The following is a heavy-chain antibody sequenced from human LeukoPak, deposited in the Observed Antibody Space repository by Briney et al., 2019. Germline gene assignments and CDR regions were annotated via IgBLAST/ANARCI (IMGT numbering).Heavy chain of an antibody. Sequence: PSDTLSLTCTVSGGSISTGGYYWSWIRQHPGKGLEWIGSISYSGSTYYNPSLKSRVTISVDTSKNQFSLKLSSVTAADTAVYYCAREDASSGYYFDYWGQGTLVTVSS. CDR1: GGSISTGGYY. J-gene: IGHJ4*02. CDR2: ISYSGST. D-gene: IGHD3-22*01. V-gene: IGHV4-31*03. CDR3: AREDASSGYYFDY.